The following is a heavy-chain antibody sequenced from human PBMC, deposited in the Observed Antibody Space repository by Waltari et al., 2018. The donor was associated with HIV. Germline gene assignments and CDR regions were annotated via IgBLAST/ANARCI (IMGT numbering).Heavy chain of an antibody. CDR3: ARQGGEMATESYYFDY. V-gene: IGHV4-59*08. D-gene: IGHD3-16*01. Sequence: QVQLQESGPGLVKPSETLSLTCTVSGGSISSYYWSWIRQPPGKGLEWIGYIYYSGSTNYNPSLKSRVTISVDTSKNQFSLKLSSVTAADTAVYYCARQGGEMATESYYFDYWGQGTLVTVSS. CDR2: IYYSGST. J-gene: IGHJ4*02. CDR1: GGSISSYY.